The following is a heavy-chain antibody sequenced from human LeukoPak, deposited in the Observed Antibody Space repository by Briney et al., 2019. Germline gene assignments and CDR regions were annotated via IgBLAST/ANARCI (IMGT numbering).Heavy chain of an antibody. Sequence: ASVTVSCKTSGYALTAGYSVHWVRQAPGQGLEWMGWIDPITGATNSARGFQGRVTMTRDTSIRTVYMELSGLTSDDTAVFYCARVWEPTLTSFDFWGQGTLLTVSS. J-gene: IGHJ4*02. CDR1: GYALTAGYS. CDR3: ARVWEPTLTSFDF. CDR2: IDPITGAT. V-gene: IGHV1-2*02. D-gene: IGHD1-26*01.